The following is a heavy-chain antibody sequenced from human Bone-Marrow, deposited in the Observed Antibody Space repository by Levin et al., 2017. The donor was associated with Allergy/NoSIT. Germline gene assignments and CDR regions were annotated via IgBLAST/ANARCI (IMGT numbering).Heavy chain of an antibody. CDR2: IEQGGGLR. D-gene: IGHD2-21*02. V-gene: IGHV3-7*01. CDR3: AREGDSDLDN. CDR1: GFTFSSYW. Sequence: GGSLRLSCAASGFTFSSYWMSWVRQAPGKGLEWVANIEQGGGLRYYVGSVKGRFTISRDNANNSLFLQMNSLRAEDTGVYYCAREGDSDLDNWGQGTLVTVSS. J-gene: IGHJ4*02.